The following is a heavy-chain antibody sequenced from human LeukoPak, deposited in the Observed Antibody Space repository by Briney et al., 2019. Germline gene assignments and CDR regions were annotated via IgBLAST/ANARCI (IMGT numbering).Heavy chain of an antibody. J-gene: IGHJ4*02. V-gene: IGHV4-59*01. CDR3: ARWYYGSGGSRKFDY. Sequence: SETLSLTCTVSGGSINTYYWNWIRQPPGKGLEWIGYVYYSGSTKYNPSLKSRVTISIDTSKNQFSLTLSSVTAADTAVYFCARWYYGSGGSRKFDYWGQGTLVTVSS. D-gene: IGHD3-22*01. CDR1: GGSINTYY. CDR2: VYYSGST.